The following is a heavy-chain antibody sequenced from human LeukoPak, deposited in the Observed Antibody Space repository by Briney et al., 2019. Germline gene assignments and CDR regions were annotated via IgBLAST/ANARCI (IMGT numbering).Heavy chain of an antibody. J-gene: IGHJ3*02. V-gene: IGHV5-51*01. CDR1: GYSFTSYW. CDR2: IYPGDSDT. CDR3: ARHYYGSGSYYNAAFDI. Sequence: GESLKISYKGSGYSFTSYWIGWVRQMPGKGLEWMGIIYPGDSDTRYSPSFQGQVTISADKSISTAYLQWSSLKASDTAMYYCARHYYGSGSYYNAAFDIWGQGTMVTVSS. D-gene: IGHD3-10*01.